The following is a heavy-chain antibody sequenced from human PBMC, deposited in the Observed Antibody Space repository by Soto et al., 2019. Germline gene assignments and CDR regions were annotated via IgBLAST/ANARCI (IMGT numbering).Heavy chain of an antibody. V-gene: IGHV4-61*08. CDR1: GGSINSGDYF. Sequence: PSETLSLTCTVSGGSINSGDYFWSWIRQPPGKGLEWIGYIYYSGTTKYNPSLKSRVTMSVDTPKTQFSLELTSVTAADTAVYYCARVGSKSFYYATDVWGQGNTVTVSS. J-gene: IGHJ6*02. D-gene: IGHD4-4*01. CDR3: ARVGSKSFYYATDV. CDR2: IYYSGTT.